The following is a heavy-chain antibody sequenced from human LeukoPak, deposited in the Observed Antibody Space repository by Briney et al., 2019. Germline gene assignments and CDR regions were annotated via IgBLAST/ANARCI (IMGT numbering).Heavy chain of an antibody. CDR3: ARAPVTSCRGAFCYPFDY. CDR1: GYTFTSYY. J-gene: IGHJ4*02. Sequence: ASVKVSCKASGYTFTSYYMHWVRQAPGQGLEWMGIINPSGGSTSYAQKFQGRVTMTRDTSTSTVYMELSSLRAEDAAVYYCARAPVTSCRGAFCYPFDYWGPGILVTVSS. D-gene: IGHD2-15*01. CDR2: INPSGGST. V-gene: IGHV1-46*01.